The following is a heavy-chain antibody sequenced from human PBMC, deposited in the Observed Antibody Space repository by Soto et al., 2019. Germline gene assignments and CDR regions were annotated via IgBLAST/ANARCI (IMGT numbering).Heavy chain of an antibody. J-gene: IGHJ6*02. CDR3: VRSRQMESGNDSGLDV. Sequence: QVQLQESGSGLVKPSQSLSLTCTVSGVSLNTADTWWSWIRQSTGKRLEFIGYYHSGGSTYYDASFRSRVIISAGTSNSQFSLKLSSVTVADTAVYFCVRSRQMESGNDSGLDVWGQGTTVTVSS. CDR2: YHSGGST. V-gene: IGHV4-30-4*01. D-gene: IGHD1-1*01. CDR1: GVSLNTADTW.